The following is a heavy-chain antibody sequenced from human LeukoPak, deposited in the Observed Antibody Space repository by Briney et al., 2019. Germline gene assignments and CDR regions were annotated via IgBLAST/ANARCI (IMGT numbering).Heavy chain of an antibody. Sequence: GGSLRLSCEASGFALSNYWMNWVRQAPGKGLVWVSHINSDGSNIKYADSVKGRFTISRDNAKNTLYLQMNSLRAEDTAVYYCVRDGLGTSPYDCWGQGTLVTVSS. CDR2: INSDGSNI. V-gene: IGHV3-74*01. CDR3: VRDGLGTSPYDC. J-gene: IGHJ4*02. CDR1: GFALSNYW. D-gene: IGHD7-27*01.